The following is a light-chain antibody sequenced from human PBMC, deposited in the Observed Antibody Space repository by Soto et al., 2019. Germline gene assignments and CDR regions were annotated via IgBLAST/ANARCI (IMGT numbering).Light chain of an antibody. CDR3: AAWDDSRNGPWG. CDR2: SNN. CDR1: SSNIGSNT. V-gene: IGLV1-44*01. Sequence: QSVLTQPPSASGTPGQRVTISCSGSSSNIGSNTVNWYQQLPGTAPKLLIYSNNQRPSGVPDRFSGSKSGTSASLAISGLQSEDEADYYCAAWDDSRNGPWGFGGGAKLTVL. J-gene: IGLJ3*02.